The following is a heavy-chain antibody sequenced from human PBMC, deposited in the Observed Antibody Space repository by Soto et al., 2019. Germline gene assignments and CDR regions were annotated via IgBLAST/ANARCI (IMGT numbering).Heavy chain of an antibody. CDR2: ISYDGTNK. Sequence: LRLSCAASGFSFSISPMHWVRQAPGKGPEWVALISYDGTNKFYADSVKGRFTISRDNSKSTLYLQVDSLRPEDAAVYYCARDPKTSGGQHWAFNYFDSWGQGTLVTVSS. CDR3: ARDPKTSGGQHWAFNYFDS. D-gene: IGHD7-27*01. J-gene: IGHJ4*02. CDR1: GFSFSISP. V-gene: IGHV3-30-3*01.